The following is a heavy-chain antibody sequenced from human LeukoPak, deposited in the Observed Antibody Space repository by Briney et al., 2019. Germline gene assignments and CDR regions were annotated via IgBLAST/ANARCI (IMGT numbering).Heavy chain of an antibody. V-gene: IGHV1-8*01. Sequence: GASVKVSCEASGYTFTSYDINWVRQATGQGLEWMGWMNPNSGNTGYAQKFQGRVTMTRNTSISTAYMELSSLRSEDTAVYYCARYYGSGSYDWFDPRGQGTLVTVSS. D-gene: IGHD3-10*01. CDR3: ARYYGSGSYDWFDP. CDR1: GYTFTSYD. CDR2: MNPNSGNT. J-gene: IGHJ5*02.